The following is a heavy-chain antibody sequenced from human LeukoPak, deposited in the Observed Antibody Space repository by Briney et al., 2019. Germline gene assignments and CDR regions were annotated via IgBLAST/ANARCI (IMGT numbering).Heavy chain of an antibody. D-gene: IGHD3-22*01. CDR1: GFTFRSYE. CDR3: ARDQNYYDSSDYYASHFDY. Sequence: GGSLRLSCEDSGFTFRSYEMNWVRQAPGKGLEWIAYLSSSGSAFSYADSVKGRFTISRDNSKNTLYLQMNSLRAEDTAVYYCARDQNYYDSSDYYASHFDYWGQGTLVTVSS. V-gene: IGHV3-48*03. CDR2: LSSSGSAF. J-gene: IGHJ4*02.